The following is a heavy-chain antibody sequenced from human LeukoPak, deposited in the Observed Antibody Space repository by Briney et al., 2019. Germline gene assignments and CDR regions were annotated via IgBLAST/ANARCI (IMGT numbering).Heavy chain of an antibody. CDR3: ARDGYSYGYEHLFDY. D-gene: IGHD5-18*01. CDR2: IRYDGSNK. V-gene: IGHV3-30*02. Sequence: GGSLRLSCAASGFSFSSYGMHWVRQAPGKGLEWVAFIRYDGSNKYYADSVKGRFTISRDNAKNSLYLQMNSLRAEDTAVCYCARDGYSYGYEHLFDYWGQGTLVTVSS. CDR1: GFSFSSYG. J-gene: IGHJ4*02.